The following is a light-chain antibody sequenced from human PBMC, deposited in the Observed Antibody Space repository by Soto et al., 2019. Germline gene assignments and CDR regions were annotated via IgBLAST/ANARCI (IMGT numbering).Light chain of an antibody. CDR1: QDISNY. J-gene: IGKJ4*01. CDR3: QQYDNLLLLT. Sequence: DIQMTQSPSSLSASVGDRVTITCQASQDISNYLNWYQQKPGKAPKLLIYDASNLETGVPSRFSGSGSGTDLTFTISSLQPGAIATYYCQQYDNLLLLTFGGGTKVEIK. CDR2: DAS. V-gene: IGKV1-33*01.